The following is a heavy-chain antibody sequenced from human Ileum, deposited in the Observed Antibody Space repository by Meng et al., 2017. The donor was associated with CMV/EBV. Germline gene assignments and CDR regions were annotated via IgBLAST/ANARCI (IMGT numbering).Heavy chain of an antibody. J-gene: IGHJ4*02. CDR1: GFTFNNYG. D-gene: IGHD3-22*01. CDR3: ARARGPYCYFPDN. CDR2: ISHDGDNK. Sequence: GESLKISCEASGFTFNNYGVHWVRQAPGKGLEWLTIISHDGDNKNYADSVRGRFIISRDNSKNTVYLQVDSLRLEDTGVYFCARARGPYCYFPDNWGQGTLVTVSS. V-gene: IGHV3-30-3*01.